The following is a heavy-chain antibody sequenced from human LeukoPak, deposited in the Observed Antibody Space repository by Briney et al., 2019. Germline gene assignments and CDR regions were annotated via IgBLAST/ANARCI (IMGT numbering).Heavy chain of an antibody. CDR2: IYPGDSRI. Sequence: GESLKISCQGFGYSFTSYWIGWVRQMPGKGMEWMGVIYPGDSRIRYNPSFQGQVTISVDKSISTAYLQWVSLRASDSAMYYCACRDLTSTWSFPWGQGTLVTVCS. D-gene: IGHD6-13*01. CDR3: ACRDLTSTWSFP. J-gene: IGHJ5*02. V-gene: IGHV5-51*01. CDR1: GYSFTSYW.